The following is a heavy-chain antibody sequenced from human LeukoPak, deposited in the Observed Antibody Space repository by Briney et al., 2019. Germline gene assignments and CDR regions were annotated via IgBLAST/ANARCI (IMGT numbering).Heavy chain of an antibody. D-gene: IGHD2-21*01. CDR3: ARVDPLLSFDI. Sequence: GGSLRLSCAASGFTFSSYWLSWVRQAPGKGLEWVANIKQDGSEKYYVDSVKGRFTISRDNAKNSLYLQMNSLRAEDTAVYYCARVDPLLSFDIWGQGTMVTVSS. CDR2: IKQDGSEK. CDR1: GFTFSSYW. J-gene: IGHJ3*02. V-gene: IGHV3-7*01.